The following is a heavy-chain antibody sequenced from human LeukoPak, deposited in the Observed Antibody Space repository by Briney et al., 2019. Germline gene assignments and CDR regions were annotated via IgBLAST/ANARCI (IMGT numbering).Heavy chain of an antibody. CDR3: AKSLFTSATGTGRAFHI. D-gene: IGHD1-1*01. CDR2: ISASGDVT. CDR1: GFSFSAYP. V-gene: IGHV3-23*01. Sequence: GGPLRLSCAASGFSFSAYPMGWVRQAPGKGLQWLSGISASGDVTFHADRVKGRFAISRDNSKNTLYLQMTGLRAGDTAEYYCAKSLFTSATGTGRAFHIWGQGTMVTVSS. J-gene: IGHJ3*02.